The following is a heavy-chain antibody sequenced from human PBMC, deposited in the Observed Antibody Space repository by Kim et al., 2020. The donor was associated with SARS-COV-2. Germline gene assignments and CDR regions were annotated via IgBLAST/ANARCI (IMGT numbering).Heavy chain of an antibody. CDR2: INHSGST. CDR1: GGSFSGYY. Sequence: SETLSLTCAVYGGSFSGYYWSWIRQPPGKGLEWIGEINHSGSTNYNPSLKSRVTISVDTSKNQFSLKLSSVTAADTAVYYCARGTRQRPGRGPYYYYMYV. D-gene: IGHD6-25*01. J-gene: IGHJ6*03. V-gene: IGHV4-34*01. CDR3: ARGTRQRPGRGPYYYYMYV.